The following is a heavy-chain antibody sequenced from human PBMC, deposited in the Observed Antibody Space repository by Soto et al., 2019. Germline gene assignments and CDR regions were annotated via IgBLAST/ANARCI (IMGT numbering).Heavy chain of an antibody. V-gene: IGHV4-34*01. CDR2: INHSGST. CDR1: GGSFSVYY. J-gene: IGHJ3*02. Sequence: PSETLSLTCAVYGGSFSVYYWGWIRQPPGKGLELIGEINHSGSTNYNPSLKSRVTISVDTSKNQFSLKLSSVTAADTAVYYCATNRYYVWGSYRYGPNGAFDIWGQGTMVTVSS. CDR3: ATNRYYVWGSYRYGPNGAFDI. D-gene: IGHD3-16*02.